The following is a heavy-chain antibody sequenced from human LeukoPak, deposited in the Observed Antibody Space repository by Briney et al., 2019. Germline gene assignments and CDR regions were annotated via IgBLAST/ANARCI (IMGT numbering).Heavy chain of an antibody. CDR1: GFTFSSYA. V-gene: IGHV3-23*01. D-gene: IGHD3-10*01. CDR2: ISGSGGST. Sequence: NPGGSLRLSCAASGFTFSSYAMSWVRQAPGKGPEWVSAISGSGGSTYYADSVKGRFTISRDNSKNTLYLQMNSLRAEDTAVYYCARRLGSGSYDSYYFDYWGQGTLVTVSS. CDR3: ARRLGSGSYDSYYFDY. J-gene: IGHJ4*02.